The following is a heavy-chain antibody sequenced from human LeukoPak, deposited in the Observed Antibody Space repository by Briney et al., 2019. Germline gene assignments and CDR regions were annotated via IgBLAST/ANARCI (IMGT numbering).Heavy chain of an antibody. D-gene: IGHD4-23*01. Sequence: SVKVSCKASGGTFSSYAISWVRQDPGQGLEWMGGTIPIFGTANYAQKFQGRVTITADESMSTACMELSSLRSEDTAVYYCASYCCPHVDDYGGNYLDYWGQGTLVTVSS. CDR1: GGTFSSYA. V-gene: IGHV1-69*01. CDR2: TIPIFGTA. J-gene: IGHJ4*02. CDR3: ASYCCPHVDDYGGNYLDY.